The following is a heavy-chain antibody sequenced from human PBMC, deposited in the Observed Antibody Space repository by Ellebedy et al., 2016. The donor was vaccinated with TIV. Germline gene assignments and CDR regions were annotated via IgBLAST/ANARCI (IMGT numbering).Heavy chain of an antibody. Sequence: PGGSLRLSCAASGFTFSSYGMHWVRQAPGKGLEWVAFIRYDGSNKYYADSVKGRFTISRDNSKNTLYLQMNSLRAEATAVYYCAKEECSGGSCYSFTPRYYGMDVWGQGTTVTVSS. CDR3: AKEECSGGSCYSFTPRYYGMDV. V-gene: IGHV3-30*02. CDR1: GFTFSSYG. CDR2: IRYDGSNK. J-gene: IGHJ6*02. D-gene: IGHD2-15*01.